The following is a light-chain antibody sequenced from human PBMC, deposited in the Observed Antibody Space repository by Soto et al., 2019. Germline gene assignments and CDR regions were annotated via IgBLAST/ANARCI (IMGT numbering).Light chain of an antibody. Sequence: EVVLTQSPGTLSLSAGERATLSCRASQSVAGNHLAWYQQRPGQAPRLLIYDASTRAAGIPDRFSGSGSGTDFTLTISRLEPEDFGVFFCHHYGRSPIFTFGPGTTVDMK. J-gene: IGKJ3*01. V-gene: IGKV3-20*01. CDR3: HHYGRSPIFT. CDR2: DAS. CDR1: QSVAGNH.